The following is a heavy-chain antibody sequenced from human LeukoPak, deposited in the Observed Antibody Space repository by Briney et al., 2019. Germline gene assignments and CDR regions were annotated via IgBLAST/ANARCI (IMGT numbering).Heavy chain of an antibody. CDR3: ARTSPPSLHPNQPVAVAEGWFDP. CDR1: GGSISSSSYY. CDR2: IYYSGST. V-gene: IGHV4-39*01. J-gene: IGHJ5*02. D-gene: IGHD6-19*01. Sequence: SETLSLTCTVSGGSISSSSYYWGWIRQPPGKGLEWIGSIYYSGSTYYNPSLKSRVTISVDTSKNQFSLKLSSVTAADTAVYYCARTSPPSLHPNQPVAVAEGWFDPWGQGTLVTVSS.